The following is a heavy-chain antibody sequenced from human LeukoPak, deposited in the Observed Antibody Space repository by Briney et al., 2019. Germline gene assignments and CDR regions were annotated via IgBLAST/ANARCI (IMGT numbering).Heavy chain of an antibody. CDR1: GFTFSRYW. J-gene: IGHJ6*02. V-gene: IGHV3-74*01. CDR3: ARGPERTGVGTRYYYDMDV. CDR2: INSDGSST. D-gene: IGHD2-8*01. Sequence: PGGSLRLSCAASGFTFSRYWMHWVRQAPGKGLVWVSRINSDGSSTSYADSVKGRFTISRDNSKNTLYLQMNSLRAEDTAVYYCARGPERTGVGTRYYYDMDVWGQGTTVTVSS.